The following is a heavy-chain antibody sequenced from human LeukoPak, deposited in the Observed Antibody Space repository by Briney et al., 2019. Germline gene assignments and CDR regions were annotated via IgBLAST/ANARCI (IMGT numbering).Heavy chain of an antibody. CDR3: AKEVRRYFDY. Sequence: GGSLRLSCAASGFTFSSYGMHWVRQAPGKGLEWVAVISYDGSNKYYADSVKGRFTISRDNSKNTLYLQMNSLRAEDTAMYYCAKEVRRYFDYWGQGTLVTVSS. D-gene: IGHD1-14*01. V-gene: IGHV3-30*18. CDR2: ISYDGSNK. CDR1: GFTFSSYG. J-gene: IGHJ4*02.